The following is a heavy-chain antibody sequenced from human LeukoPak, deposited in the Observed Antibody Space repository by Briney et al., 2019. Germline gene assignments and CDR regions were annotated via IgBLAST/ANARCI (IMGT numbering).Heavy chain of an antibody. CDR3: ERGGFMRIQHPFVVDY. CDR2: INPSGGST. J-gene: IGHJ4*02. CDR1: RYTYTNYH. Sequence: ASVKVSCKASRYTYTNYHMHEVRQAPGQGLEWMGIINPSGGSTSYAQKFQGRVTMTRDTSTSTVYMELSSLRSEDTAVYYCERGGFMRIQHPFVVDYWGQGTLVTVSS. D-gene: IGHD5-18*01. V-gene: IGHV1-46*01.